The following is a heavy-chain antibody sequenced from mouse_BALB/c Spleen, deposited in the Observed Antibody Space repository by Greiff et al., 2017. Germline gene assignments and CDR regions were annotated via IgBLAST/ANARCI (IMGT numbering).Heavy chain of an antibody. V-gene: IGHV5-6-5*01. CDR1: GFTFSSYA. Sequence: EVHLVESGGGLVKPGGSLKLSCAASGFTFSSYAMSWVRQTPEKRLEWVASISSGGSTYYPDSVKGRFTISRDNARNILYLQMSSLRSEDTAMYYCARHEDSSGFAYWGQGTLVTVSA. J-gene: IGHJ3*01. D-gene: IGHD3-2*01. CDR3: ARHEDSSGFAY. CDR2: ISSGGST.